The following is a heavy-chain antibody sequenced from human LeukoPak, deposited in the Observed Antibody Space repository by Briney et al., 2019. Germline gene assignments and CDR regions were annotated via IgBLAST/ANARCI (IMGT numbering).Heavy chain of an antibody. J-gene: IGHJ4*02. CDR3: AITNDYSNY. V-gene: IGHV4-59*01. D-gene: IGHD4-4*01. CDR2: IYYSGST. CDR1: GGSISSYY. Sequence: SETLSLTCTVSGGSISSYYWSWIRQPPGKGLEWIGYIYYSGSTNYNPSLKSRVTISVDTSKNQFSLKLSSVTAADTAVYYCAITNDYSNYWGQGTLVTVSS.